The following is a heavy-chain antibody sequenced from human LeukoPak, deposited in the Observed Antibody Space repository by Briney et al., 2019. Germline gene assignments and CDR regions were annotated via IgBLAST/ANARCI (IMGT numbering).Heavy chain of an antibody. CDR1: GFTFSSYA. V-gene: IGHV3-7*01. J-gene: IGHJ5*02. Sequence: GGSLRLSCAASGFTFSSYAMSWVRQAPGKGLEWVANIKQDGSEKYYVDSVKGRFTISRDNAKNSLYLQMNSLRPDDSALYYCAREDNPLWFDPWGQGTLVTVSS. CDR2: IKQDGSEK. CDR3: AREDNPLWFDP. D-gene: IGHD1-1*01.